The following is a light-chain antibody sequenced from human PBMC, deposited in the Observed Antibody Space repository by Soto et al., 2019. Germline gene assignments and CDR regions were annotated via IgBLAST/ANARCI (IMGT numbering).Light chain of an antibody. CDR3: QQYHNWPPQYS. CDR1: QSVASN. J-gene: IGKJ2*01. V-gene: IGKV3-15*01. Sequence: EIVRTQSPASLSVSPGDGATLSCRASQSVASNVAWYQQKPGQGPRLLIHGASTRAVGVPARFSGRGSGTDFTLTISSLHSEDFAVYYCQQYHNWPPQYSFGQGTKLQIK. CDR2: GAS.